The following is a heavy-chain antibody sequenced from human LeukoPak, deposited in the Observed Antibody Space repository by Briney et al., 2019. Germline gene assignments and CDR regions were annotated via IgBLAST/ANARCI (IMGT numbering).Heavy chain of an antibody. CDR2: IYHSGST. CDR3: ARDHSSSSEDY. Sequence: PSETLSLTCTVSGYSISSGYYWGWIRQPPGKGLEWIGSIYHSGSTYYNPSLKSRVTISVYTAKNQFSLKLSSVPAADTAVYYCARDHSSSSEDYWGQGTLVTVSS. J-gene: IGHJ4*02. D-gene: IGHD6-13*01. CDR1: GYSISSGYY. V-gene: IGHV4-38-2*02.